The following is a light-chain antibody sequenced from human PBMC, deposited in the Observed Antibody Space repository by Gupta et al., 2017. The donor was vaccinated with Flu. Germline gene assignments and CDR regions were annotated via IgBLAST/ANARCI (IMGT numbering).Light chain of an antibody. CDR3: CSYAGSPLWV. J-gene: IGLJ3*02. CDR2: DVN. V-gene: IGLV2-11*03. Sequence: SVTISCTGTSSDVGGYNYVYWYRQYPGEAPKLMIYDVNKRPSGVPDRFSGSKSGNTASLTISGLQAEDESDYYCCSYAGSPLWVFGGGTKVSVL. CDR1: SSDVGGYNY.